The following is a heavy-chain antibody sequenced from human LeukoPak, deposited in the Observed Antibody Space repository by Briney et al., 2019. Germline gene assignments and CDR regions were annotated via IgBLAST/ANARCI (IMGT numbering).Heavy chain of an antibody. D-gene: IGHD3-22*01. CDR1: GYSISSGYY. CDR3: ARAGTNYYDSSNYFPS. J-gene: IGHJ5*02. CDR2: IHHSGST. V-gene: IGHV4-38-2*01. Sequence: SETLSLTCAVSGYSISSGYYWGWIRQPPGQGLEGIWRIHHSGSTYFNPSLKSRLTISVDTSTTTFSLNLRSVPAADTAVYFCARAGTNYYDSSNYFPSWGQGTLVTVSS.